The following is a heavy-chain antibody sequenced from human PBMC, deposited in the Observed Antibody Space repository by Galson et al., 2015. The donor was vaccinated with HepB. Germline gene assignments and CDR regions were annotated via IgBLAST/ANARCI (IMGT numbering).Heavy chain of an antibody. D-gene: IGHD7-27*01. CDR1: GCTFTDYY. CDR3: AREEGGISLELGRDYYYGLDV. Sequence: SVKVSCKASGCTFTDYYMHWVRQAPGQGLEWMGWINPNGGGTHYAQKFQGWVTMTRDTSINTAYMELSRLRSDDTAVYFCAREEGGISLELGRDYYYGLDVWGQGTTVTVSS. V-gene: IGHV1-2*04. J-gene: IGHJ6*02. CDR2: INPNGGGT.